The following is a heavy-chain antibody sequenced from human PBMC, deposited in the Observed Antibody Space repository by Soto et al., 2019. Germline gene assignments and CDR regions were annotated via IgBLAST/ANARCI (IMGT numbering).Heavy chain of an antibody. V-gene: IGHV4-59*08. CDR1: GGSISNYY. D-gene: IGHD5-12*01. Sequence: QVQLQESGPGLVKPSETLSLTCTVSGGSISNYYWSWIRQPPGKGLEWIGYIYYNGDTNYNPSLNSRVTMSVHTSKNQVSLNLSSVTAADTAVYYCARQPPATAAFDIWGQGTMVPVSS. CDR3: ARQPPATAAFDI. CDR2: IYYNGDT. J-gene: IGHJ3*02.